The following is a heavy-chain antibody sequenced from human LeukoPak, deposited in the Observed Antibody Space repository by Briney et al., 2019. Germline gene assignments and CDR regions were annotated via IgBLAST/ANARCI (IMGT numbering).Heavy chain of an antibody. D-gene: IGHD3-3*01. CDR2: INSDGSST. V-gene: IGHV3-74*01. Sequence: PGGSLRLSCAASGFTFSSYWMHWVRQAPGKGLVWVSRINSDGSSTSYADSVKGRFTISRDNAKNTLYLQMNSLRAEDTAVYYCARWGGYDFWSGYYSFDYWGQGTLVTVSS. J-gene: IGHJ4*02. CDR3: ARWGGYDFWSGYYSFDY. CDR1: GFTFSSYW.